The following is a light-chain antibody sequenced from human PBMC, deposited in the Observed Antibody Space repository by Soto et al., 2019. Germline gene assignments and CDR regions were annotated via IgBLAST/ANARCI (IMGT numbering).Light chain of an antibody. CDR3: QQYNSYPYT. CDR2: KAS. J-gene: IGKJ2*01. V-gene: IGKV1-5*03. Sequence: DIPMTQSPSTLSASVGDRVTITCRASQSISSWLAWYQQKPGKAPKLLIYKASNLESGVPSSFRGSGSGTEFALTISSLQPDDFATYYCQQYNSYPYTFGQGTKLDIK. CDR1: QSISSW.